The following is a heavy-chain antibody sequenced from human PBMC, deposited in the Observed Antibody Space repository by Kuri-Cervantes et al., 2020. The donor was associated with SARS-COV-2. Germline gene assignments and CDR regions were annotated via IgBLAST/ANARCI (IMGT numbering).Heavy chain of an antibody. CDR1: GGSISSRSYY. D-gene: IGHD7-27*01. J-gene: IGHJ3*02. CDR2: IYYSGST. V-gene: IGHV4-39*07. CDR3: ARDGTPKSWGSAFDI. Sequence: GSLRLSCTVSGGSISSRSYYWGWIRQPPGKGLEWIGSIYYSGSTYYNPSLKSRVTISVDTSKNQFSLKLSSVTAADTAVYYCARDGTPKSWGSAFDIWGQGTMVTVSS.